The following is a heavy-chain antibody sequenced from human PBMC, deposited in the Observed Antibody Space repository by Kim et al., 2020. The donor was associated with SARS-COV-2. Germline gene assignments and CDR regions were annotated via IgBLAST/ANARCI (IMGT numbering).Heavy chain of an antibody. CDR3: ARGGLPGALDY. J-gene: IGHJ4*02. Sequence: GGSLRHSCEASGFTFSASWMHWVRQTPGKGLVWVSQMNGDGSSTAYADSMKGRFTISRDNAKSTLYLQMNSLRVEDTAVYYCARGGLPGALDYWGQGTLV. CDR1: GFTFSASW. CDR2: MNGDGSST. D-gene: IGHD3-16*01. V-gene: IGHV3-74*03.